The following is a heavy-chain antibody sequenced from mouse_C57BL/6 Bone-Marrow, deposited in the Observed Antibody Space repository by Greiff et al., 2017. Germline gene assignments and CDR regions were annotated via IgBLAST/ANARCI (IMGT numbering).Heavy chain of an antibody. D-gene: IGHD2-4*01. CDR2: IDPENGDT. V-gene: IGHV14-4*01. Sequence: EVKLVESGAELVRPGASVKLSCTASGFNIKDDYMHWVKQRPEQGLEWIGWIDPENGDTEYDSKFQGKATITAYTSSNTAYLKLSSLTSEDTAVYYCTTDYDYDLAWFAYWGQGTLVTVSA. CDR1: GFNIKDDY. J-gene: IGHJ3*01. CDR3: TTDYDYDLAWFAY.